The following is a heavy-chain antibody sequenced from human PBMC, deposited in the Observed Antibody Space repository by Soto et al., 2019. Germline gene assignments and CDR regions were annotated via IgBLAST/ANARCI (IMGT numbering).Heavy chain of an antibody. D-gene: IGHD3-10*01. Sequence: PGGSLRLSCAASGFTFSSYWMHWVRQAPGKGLVWVSRINSDGSSTSYADSVKGRFTISRDNAKNTLYLQMNSLRAEDTAVYYCALWFGELTAFDIWGQGTMVTVS. J-gene: IGHJ3*02. CDR2: INSDGSST. CDR1: GFTFSSYW. CDR3: ALWFGELTAFDI. V-gene: IGHV3-74*01.